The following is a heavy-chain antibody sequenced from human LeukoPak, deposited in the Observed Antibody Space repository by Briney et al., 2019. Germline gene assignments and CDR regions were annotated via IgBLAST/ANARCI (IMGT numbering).Heavy chain of an antibody. Sequence: SETLSLTCAVSGGSISSGGYSWSWIRQPPGKGLEWIGYIYYSGSTNYNPSLKSRVTISVDTSKNQFSLKLSSVTAADTAVYYCARGKGVTAFDYWGQGTLVTVSS. V-gene: IGHV4-61*08. CDR1: GGSISSGGYS. CDR3: ARGKGVTAFDY. D-gene: IGHD2-21*02. J-gene: IGHJ4*02. CDR2: IYYSGST.